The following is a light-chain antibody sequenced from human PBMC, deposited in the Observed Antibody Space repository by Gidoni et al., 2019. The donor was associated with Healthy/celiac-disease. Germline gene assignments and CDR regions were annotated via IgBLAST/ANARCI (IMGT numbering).Light chain of an antibody. CDR1: QSVNSY. CDR3: QQRSNWPLT. J-gene: IGKJ4*01. V-gene: IGKV3-11*01. CDR2: DAS. Sequence: IVLTQPPVSLSLSPGERATLSCRASQSVNSYLAYYQQTPGQAPRLLIYDASNRATGIPARFSGSGSGTDFALTFSSLDSGDFAVYYCQQRSNWPLTFXGXTKVEIK.